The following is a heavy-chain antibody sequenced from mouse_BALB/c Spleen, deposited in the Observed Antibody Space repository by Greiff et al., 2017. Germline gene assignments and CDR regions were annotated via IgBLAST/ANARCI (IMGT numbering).Heavy chain of an antibody. CDR3: ARQYGYTAMDY. CDR1: GFAFSSYD. CDR2: ISSGGGST. Sequence: DVHLVESGGGLVKPGGSLKLSCAASGFAFSSYDMSWVRQTPEKRLEWVAYISSGGGSTYYPDTVKGRFTISRDNAKNTLYMQMSSLKSEDTAMYYCARQYGYTAMDYWGRGTSVTVSS. V-gene: IGHV5-12-1*01. D-gene: IGHD2-14*01. J-gene: IGHJ4*01.